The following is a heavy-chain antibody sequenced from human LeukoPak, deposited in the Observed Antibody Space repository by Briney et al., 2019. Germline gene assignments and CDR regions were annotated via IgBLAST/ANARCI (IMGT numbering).Heavy chain of an antibody. CDR1: VCTFTISA. CDR3: ARDTMVRGVQQRCDY. Sequence: ASVTLSFTSSVCTFTISAISWVRQAPGQPLEWRGGIIPIFGTANYAQKFQGRVTITADESTSTAYMELSCLRSEDTVVYYCARDTMVRGVQQRCDYWGQGTLVTVSS. CDR2: IIPIFGTA. J-gene: IGHJ4*02. D-gene: IGHD3-10*01. V-gene: IGHV1-69*13.